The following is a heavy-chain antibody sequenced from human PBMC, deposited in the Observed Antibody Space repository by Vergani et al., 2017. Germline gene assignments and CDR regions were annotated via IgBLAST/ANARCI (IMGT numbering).Heavy chain of an antibody. CDR1: PDSVCNTFYY. CDR3: ARDLVGTKHFDY. J-gene: IGHJ4*02. Sequence: QVQLPESVPGLVKPSETLSLTCTVSPDSVCNTFYYLGWIRQTPGKGLEWIGSIYYSVSTYYNPSLESRVTMSVDTSKSQFSLKLSSVTAADTAVYYCARDLVGTKHFDYWGQGTQVTVSS. V-gene: IGHV4-39*02. D-gene: IGHD1-7*01. CDR2: IYYSVST.